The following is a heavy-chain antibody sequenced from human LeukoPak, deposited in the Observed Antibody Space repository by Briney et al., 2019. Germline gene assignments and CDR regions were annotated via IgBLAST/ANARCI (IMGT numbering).Heavy chain of an antibody. CDR1: GYTFTGYY. V-gene: IGHV1-2*02. J-gene: IGHJ5*02. CDR3: ARAGSGWYEGGFDP. Sequence: GASVKVSCKASGYTFTGYYMHWVRQAPGQGLEWMGWINPNSGGTNYAQKFQGRVTMTRDTSISTAYMELSRLRSDDTAVYYCARAGSGWYEGGFDPWGQGTLVTVSS. D-gene: IGHD6-19*01. CDR2: INPNSGGT.